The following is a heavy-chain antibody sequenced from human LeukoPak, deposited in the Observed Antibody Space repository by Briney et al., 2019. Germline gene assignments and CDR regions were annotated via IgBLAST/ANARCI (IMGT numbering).Heavy chain of an antibody. J-gene: IGHJ1*01. V-gene: IGHV4-34*01. D-gene: IGHD2-2*01. Sequence: SETLSLTCAVYGGSFSGYYWSWIRQPPGKGLEWIGEINHSGSTNYNPSLKSRVTISVDTSKNQFSLKLSFVTAADTAVYYCARAIVVVPAAPAEYFQHWGQGTLVTVAS. CDR1: GGSFSGYY. CDR2: INHSGST. CDR3: ARAIVVVPAAPAEYFQH.